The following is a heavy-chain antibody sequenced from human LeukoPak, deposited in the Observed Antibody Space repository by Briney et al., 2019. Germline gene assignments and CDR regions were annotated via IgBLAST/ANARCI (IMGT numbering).Heavy chain of an antibody. Sequence: SETLSLTCAVYGGSFSGYYWSWIRQPPGKGLEWIGEINHSGSTNYNPSLKSRVTISLDTSKNQFSLKLSSVTAADTAVYYCARGLRRGRYNWFDPWGQGTLATVSS. CDR1: GGSFSGYY. CDR2: INHSGST. CDR3: ARGLRRGRYNWFDP. V-gene: IGHV4-34*01. J-gene: IGHJ5*02. D-gene: IGHD1-14*01.